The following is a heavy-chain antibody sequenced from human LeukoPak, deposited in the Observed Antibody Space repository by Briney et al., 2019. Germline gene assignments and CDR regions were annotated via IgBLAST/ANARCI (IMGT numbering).Heavy chain of an antibody. D-gene: IGHD3-22*01. CDR2: INSDGSST. CDR3: ASGEYDYYDSIIF. Sequence: GGSLRLSCEASGFTFSSYWMHWVRQAPGKGLVWVSRINSDGSSTSYADSVKGRFTISRDNAKKTLYLQMNSLRAEDTAVYYCASGEYDYYDSIIFGGQGTLVTVSS. CDR1: GFTFSSYW. V-gene: IGHV3-74*01. J-gene: IGHJ4*02.